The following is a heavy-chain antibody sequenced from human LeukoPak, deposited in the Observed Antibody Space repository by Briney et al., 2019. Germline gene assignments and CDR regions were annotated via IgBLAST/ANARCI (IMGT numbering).Heavy chain of an antibody. D-gene: IGHD5-24*01. CDR1: GFTFSDYY. J-gene: IGHJ6*02. CDR2: ISSSGSTI. V-gene: IGHV3-11*01. Sequence: GGSLRLSCAASGFTFSDYYMSWIRQAPGKGLEWVSYISSSGSTIYYADSVKGRFTISRDNAKNSLYLQMSSLRAEDTAVYYCARDSRRFGSKYYYYGMDVWGQGTTVTVSS. CDR3: ARDSRRFGSKYYYYGMDV.